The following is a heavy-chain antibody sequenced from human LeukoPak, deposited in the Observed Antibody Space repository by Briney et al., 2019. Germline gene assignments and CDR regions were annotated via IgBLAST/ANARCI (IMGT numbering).Heavy chain of an antibody. J-gene: IGHJ6*03. Sequence: GGSLRLSCATSGFTFSTYAMNWVRQAPGKGLEWVSVISASGTITNYADSVKGRFTVSRDKSKNTLVLQMDSLRAEDTAVYYCAKLGGNYSPYYSYMDVWGKGTTVTVSS. CDR2: ISASGTIT. D-gene: IGHD1-26*01. CDR1: GFTFSTYA. CDR3: AKLGGNYSPYYSYMDV. V-gene: IGHV3-23*01.